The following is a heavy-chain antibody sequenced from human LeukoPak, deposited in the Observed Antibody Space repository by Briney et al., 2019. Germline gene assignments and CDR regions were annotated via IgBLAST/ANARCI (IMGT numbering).Heavy chain of an antibody. D-gene: IGHD6-19*01. CDR3: VRDPSGHGMDI. J-gene: IGHJ6*02. CDR2: IGTAGDT. CDR1: GFTFSSYD. V-gene: IGHV3-13*01. Sequence: GGSLRLSCAASGFTFSSYDMHWVRQPTGKGLEWVSAIGTAGDTHYPGSVKGRFTISRENAKNSLYLQMNSLRAGDTAVYYCVRDPSGHGMDIWGQGTTVTVFS.